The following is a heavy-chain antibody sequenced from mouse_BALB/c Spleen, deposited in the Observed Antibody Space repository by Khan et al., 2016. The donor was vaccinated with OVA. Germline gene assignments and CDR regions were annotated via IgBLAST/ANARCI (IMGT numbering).Heavy chain of an antibody. J-gene: IGHJ3*01. CDR1: GYSITSDYA. V-gene: IGHV3-2*02. CDR3: ALLRPSLFPY. CDR2: ISYSGST. Sequence: EVQLQESGPGLVKPSQSLSLTCTVPGYSITSDYAWNWIRQFPGNKLEWLGYISYSGSTNYNPSLKSLISITRDTSKTRFFMQLNSVTTEDTATYYRALLRPSLFPYWSPGTLVTVAA. D-gene: IGHD2-4*01.